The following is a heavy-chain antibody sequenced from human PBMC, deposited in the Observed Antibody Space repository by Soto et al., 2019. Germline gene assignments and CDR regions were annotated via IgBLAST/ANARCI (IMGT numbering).Heavy chain of an antibody. D-gene: IGHD4-17*01. CDR2: IYPGDSDT. J-gene: IGHJ6*02. Sequence: RQMPGKGLEWMGIIYPGDSDTRYSPSFQGQVTISADKSISTAYLQWSSLKASDTAMYYCARHPATVTFYGMDVWGQGTTVTVSS. V-gene: IGHV5-51*01. CDR3: ARHPATVTFYGMDV.